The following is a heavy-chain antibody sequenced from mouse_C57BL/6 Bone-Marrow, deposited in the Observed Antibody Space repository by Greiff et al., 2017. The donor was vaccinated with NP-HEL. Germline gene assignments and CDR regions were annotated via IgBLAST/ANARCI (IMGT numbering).Heavy chain of an antibody. CDR3: ARKDYDYDGYYAMDY. CDR1: GFSLTSYG. V-gene: IGHV2-2*01. CDR2: IWSGGST. Sequence: VQLQQSGPGLVQPSQSLSITCTVSGFSLTSYGVHWVRQSPGKGLEWLGVIWSGGSTDSNAAFISRLSISKDNSKSQVFFKMNSLQADDTAIYYCARKDYDYDGYYAMDYWGQGTSVTVSS. J-gene: IGHJ4*01. D-gene: IGHD2-4*01.